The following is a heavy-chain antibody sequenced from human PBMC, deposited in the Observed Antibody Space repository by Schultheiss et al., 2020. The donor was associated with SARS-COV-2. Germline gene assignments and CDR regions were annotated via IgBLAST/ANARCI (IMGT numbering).Heavy chain of an antibody. J-gene: IGHJ3*02. CDR1: GFTFSSYG. D-gene: IGHD6-13*01. Sequence: GGSLRLSCAASGFTFSSYGMSWVRQAPGKGLEWVSYISSSGSTIYYADSVKGRFTISRDNSKNTLYLQMNSLRAEDTAVYYCARELGRAAEYDAFDIWGQGTMVTVSS. V-gene: IGHV3-48*01. CDR3: ARELGRAAEYDAFDI. CDR2: ISSSGSTI.